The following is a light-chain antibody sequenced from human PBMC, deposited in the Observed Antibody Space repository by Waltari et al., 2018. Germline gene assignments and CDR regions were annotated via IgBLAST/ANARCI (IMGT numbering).Light chain of an antibody. CDR2: EVS. V-gene: IGLV2-14*01. CDR1: SSDVGGSNF. Sequence: QSALNQTASVSGSPGQSITISCTGTSSDVGGSNFFSWYPQHPGKAPKLMIYEVSNRPSGVSNRFPGSKSGNTASRTISGRQAEDEADYYCSSYTSSSTLLYVFGTGTKVTVL. CDR3: SSYTSSSTLLYV. J-gene: IGLJ1*01.